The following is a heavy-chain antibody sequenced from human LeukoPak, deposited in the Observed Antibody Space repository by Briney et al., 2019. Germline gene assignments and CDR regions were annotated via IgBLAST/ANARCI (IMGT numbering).Heavy chain of an antibody. CDR2: INQDGSEK. CDR3: ARRGGSSSWYLKYYFDY. V-gene: IGHV3-7*01. D-gene: IGHD6-13*01. CDR1: GFTFSSYW. J-gene: IGHJ4*02. Sequence: GGSLRLSCAASGFTFSSYWMSWVRQAPGKGLEWVANINQDGSEKYYVDSVKGRFTIFRDNAKNSLYLQMNSLRAEDTAVYYCARRGGSSSWYLKYYFDYWGQGTLVTVSS.